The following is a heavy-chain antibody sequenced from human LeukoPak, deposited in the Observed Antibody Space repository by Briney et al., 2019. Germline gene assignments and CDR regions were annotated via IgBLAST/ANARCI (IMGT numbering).Heavy chain of an antibody. V-gene: IGHV4-39*07. CDR1: GVSISTSRHY. CDR2: MYYSGST. D-gene: IGHD6-19*01. Sequence: PSETLSLTCTVSGVSISTSRHYWGWIRQPPGKGLEWIGSMYYSGSTYYNPSLKSRVTISVDTYKNQFSLKLSSVTAADTAVYYCARSRIAVAGPNWFDPWGQGTLVTVSS. J-gene: IGHJ5*02. CDR3: ARSRIAVAGPNWFDP.